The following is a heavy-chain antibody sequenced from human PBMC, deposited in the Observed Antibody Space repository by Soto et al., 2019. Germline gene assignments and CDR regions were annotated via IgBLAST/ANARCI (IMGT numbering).Heavy chain of an antibody. CDR1: VGSISDNW. Sequence: QVQLQESGPGLVKPSGSLSLTCAVSVGSISDNWWSWVRQPPGKGLEWIGEIYHTGTTHYNPSLWSGVTISIDKSKIQCSMKLSSVTAADTAVYYCARHIAVHRTRGFDFWGQGTVVTVSS. CDR3: ARHIAVHRTRGFDF. V-gene: IGHV4-4*02. J-gene: IGHJ4*02. D-gene: IGHD2-21*01. CDR2: IYHTGTT.